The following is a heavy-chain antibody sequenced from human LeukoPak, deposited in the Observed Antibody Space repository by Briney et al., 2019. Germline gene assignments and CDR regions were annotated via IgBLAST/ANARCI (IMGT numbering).Heavy chain of an antibody. CDR3: ARDRRDAFDI. V-gene: IGHV4-38-2*02. Sequence: SETLSLTCTVSGYSISSGYYWGWIRQPPGKGLEWIGSIYHSGSTYYNPSLKSRVTISVDASKNQFSLRLSSVTAADTAMYYCARDRRDAFDIWGQGTMVTVSS. CDR1: GYSISSGYY. CDR2: IYHSGST. J-gene: IGHJ3*02.